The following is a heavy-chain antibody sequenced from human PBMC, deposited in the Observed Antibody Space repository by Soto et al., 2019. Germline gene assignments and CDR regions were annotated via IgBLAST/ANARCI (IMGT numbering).Heavy chain of an antibody. CDR2: INTGKGNT. D-gene: IGHD2-2*01. J-gene: IGHJ4*02. CDR1: GYTFTNYA. V-gene: IGHV1-3*04. Sequence: ASVKVSCKASGYTFTNYAMHWVRQAPGQRLEWMGWINTGKGNTKYSQKFQGRVTITSDTSASTAYMDLSSLRSEDTAMYYCARAGDDCSAANCYVIDYWGQGTLVTVSS. CDR3: ARAGDDCSAANCYVIDY.